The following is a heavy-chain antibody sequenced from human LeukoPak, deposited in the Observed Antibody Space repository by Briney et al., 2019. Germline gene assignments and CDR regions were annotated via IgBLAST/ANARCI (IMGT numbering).Heavy chain of an antibody. Sequence: NPGGSLRLACAASGFTFINAWMAWVRQARGKGLGWVGRIKAKAHGGTTDYAAPVKDRFTISRDDSKNTLYLQMDSLKIEDTAVYYCTTDGVGIEGATFDYWGQGTLVTVSS. V-gene: IGHV3-15*01. J-gene: IGHJ4*02. D-gene: IGHD1-26*01. CDR2: IKAKAHGGTT. CDR1: GFTFINAW. CDR3: TTDGVGIEGATFDY.